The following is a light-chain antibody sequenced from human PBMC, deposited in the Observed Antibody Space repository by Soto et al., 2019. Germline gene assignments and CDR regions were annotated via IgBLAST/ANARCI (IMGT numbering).Light chain of an antibody. CDR1: QSISSY. CDR3: QQLNAYPLT. CDR2: GAS. V-gene: IGKV1-9*01. Sequence: IQLTQSPSSLSASVGDRVTITCRASQSISSYLNWYQQKPGRAPNLLIYGASTLQSGVPSRFSGSGSGTDFTLTISNLQPEDFATYYCQQLNAYPLTFGQGTRLEI. J-gene: IGKJ5*01.